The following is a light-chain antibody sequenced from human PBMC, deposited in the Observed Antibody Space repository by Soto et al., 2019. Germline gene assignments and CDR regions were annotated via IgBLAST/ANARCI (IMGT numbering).Light chain of an antibody. CDR1: GVNHHN. Sequence: NGVTQSPGPLFFFPGEKSHLLLKNREGVNHHNLGLEQQKPGQAPRPLIYAASSRATGIPDRVSGSGSGTDFTLTISRLEPEDFAVYLCQQSGRSLPVYTFGQGTKLEIK. J-gene: IGKJ2*01. CDR3: QQSGRSLPVYT. V-gene: IGKV3-20*01. CDR2: AAS.